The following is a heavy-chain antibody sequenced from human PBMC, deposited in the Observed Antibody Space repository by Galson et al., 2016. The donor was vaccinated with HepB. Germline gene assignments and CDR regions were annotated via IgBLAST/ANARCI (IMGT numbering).Heavy chain of an antibody. V-gene: IGHV4-4*02. Sequence: SETLSLTCVVSGGSISTINWWSWVRQPPGKGLEWIGEIYHGGNTNYNPSLKSRVTLSVDKSRNQFSLKLISVTAADTGVYYCARLPKPVEVVHDAFDIWGQGTMVTVSS. D-gene: IGHD2-21*01. CDR1: GGSISTINW. CDR3: ARLPKPVEVVHDAFDI. J-gene: IGHJ3*02. CDR2: IYHGGNT.